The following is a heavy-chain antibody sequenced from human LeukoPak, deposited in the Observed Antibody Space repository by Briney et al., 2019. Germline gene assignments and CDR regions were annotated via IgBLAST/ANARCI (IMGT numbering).Heavy chain of an antibody. CDR1: GGSISSGSYS. J-gene: IGHJ6*02. CDR2: ISHSGSA. D-gene: IGHD4-17*01. CDR3: ARSYGDYPYDMDV. Sequence: SQTLSLTCAVSGGSISSGSYSWSWIRQPPGKGLEWIGYISHSGSAYYIPSLKSRVTLSVDRSKNQISLKLSSVTAADTAVYYCARSYGDYPYDMDVWGQGTTVTVSS. V-gene: IGHV4-30-2*01.